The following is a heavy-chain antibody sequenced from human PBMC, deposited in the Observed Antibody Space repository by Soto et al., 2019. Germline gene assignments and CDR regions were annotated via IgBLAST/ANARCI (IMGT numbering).Heavy chain of an antibody. V-gene: IGHV4-31*03. J-gene: IGHJ4*02. CDR2: ISDIGST. Sequence: PSETLSLTCTVSGGSISGGGYYWSWIRQHPGKGLEWIGYISDIGSTYYNPSLKSRLTISVDTSKDQFSLKLYSLTAADTAVYYCARARPIDDPILTALDYCGQGNLFTLSS. CDR1: GGSISGGGYY. D-gene: IGHD3-9*01. CDR3: ARARPIDDPILTALDY.